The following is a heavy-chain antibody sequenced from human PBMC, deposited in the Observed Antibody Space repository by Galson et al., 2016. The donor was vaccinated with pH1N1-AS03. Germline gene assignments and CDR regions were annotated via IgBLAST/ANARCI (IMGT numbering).Heavy chain of an antibody. D-gene: IGHD3-16*02. CDR2: IYYSGTT. CDR1: GGSISSSSYY. Sequence: ATLSLTCTVSGGSISSSSYYWGWIRQPPGKGLEWIGSIYYSGTTSYNPSLNSRVTMSIDKSNNQFSLNLGSVTAADTAVYFCASAGYHTPGYHYWGQGALVTVSS. J-gene: IGHJ4*02. CDR3: ASAGYHTPGYHY. V-gene: IGHV4-39*07.